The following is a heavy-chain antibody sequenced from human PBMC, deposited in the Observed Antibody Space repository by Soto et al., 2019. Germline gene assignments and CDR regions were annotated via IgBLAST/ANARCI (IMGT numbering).Heavy chain of an antibody. CDR1: GYTFTSYA. J-gene: IGHJ6*02. CDR3: ARDLRYFDWAQQDYGMDV. CDR2: INAGNGNT. V-gene: IGHV1-3*01. Sequence: EAPVKVSCKASGYTFTSYAMHWVRQAPGQRLEWMGWINAGNGNTKYSQKFQGRVTITRDTSASTAYMELSSLRSEDTAVYYCARDLRYFDWAQQDYGMDVWGQGTTVTVSS. D-gene: IGHD3-9*01.